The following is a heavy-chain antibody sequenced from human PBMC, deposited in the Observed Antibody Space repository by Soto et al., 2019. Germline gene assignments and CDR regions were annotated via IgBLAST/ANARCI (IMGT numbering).Heavy chain of an antibody. D-gene: IGHD6-13*01. CDR3: AKEDFRKISYSSSWYGDSSGWYRATFDY. J-gene: IGHJ4*02. CDR2: ISGSGGST. CDR1: GFTFSSYA. V-gene: IGHV3-23*01. Sequence: GGSLRLSCAASGFTFSSYAMSWVRQAPGKGLEWVSAISGSGGSTYYADSVKGRFTISRDNSKNTLYLQMNSLRAEDTAVYYCAKEDFRKISYSSSWYGDSSGWYRATFDYWGQGTLVTVSS.